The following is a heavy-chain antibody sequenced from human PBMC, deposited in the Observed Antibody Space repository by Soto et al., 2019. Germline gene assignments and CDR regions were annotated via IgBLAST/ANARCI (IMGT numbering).Heavy chain of an antibody. CDR3: ARDGSTSWYSYDYHGMDV. V-gene: IGHV3-7*05. CDR1: GFTFRTYW. CDR2: INQDGSEK. Sequence: EVQLVESGGGLVQPGGSLRLSCGASGFTFRTYWLSWVRQVPGKGLEWVANINQDGSEKNYVDSVKGRFTISRDNAKNSLYLQMSSLRAEDTALYYCARDGSTSWYSYDYHGMDVWGHGTKVTVSS. J-gene: IGHJ6*02. D-gene: IGHD5-18*01.